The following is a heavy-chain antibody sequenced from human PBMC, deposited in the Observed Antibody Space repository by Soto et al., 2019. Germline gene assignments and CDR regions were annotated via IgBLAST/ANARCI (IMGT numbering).Heavy chain of an antibody. D-gene: IGHD6-13*01. CDR3: ARDGQQLAYYYYYGMDV. J-gene: IGHJ6*02. CDR1: GFTFSSYG. Sequence: GGSLRLSCAASGFTFSSYGMHWVRQAPGKGREWVAVIWYDGSNKYYADSVKGRFTISRDNSKNTLYLQMNSLRAEDTAVYYCARDGQQLAYYYYYGMDVWGQGTTVTVSS. V-gene: IGHV3-33*01. CDR2: IWYDGSNK.